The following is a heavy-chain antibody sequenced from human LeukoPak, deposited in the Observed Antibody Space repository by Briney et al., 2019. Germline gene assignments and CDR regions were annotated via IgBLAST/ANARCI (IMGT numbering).Heavy chain of an antibody. CDR2: IRYDGSNK. J-gene: IGHJ4*02. D-gene: IGHD1-26*01. V-gene: IGHV3-30*02. CDR1: GFTFSSYG. CDR3: ARADLSGSYFHPHFLDY. Sequence: PGGSLRLSCAASGFTFSSYGMHWVRQAPGKGLEWVAFIRYDGSNKYYADSVKGRFTISRDNSKNTLYLQMNSLRAEETAEYYCARADLSGSYFHPHFLDYWGQGTLVTVSS.